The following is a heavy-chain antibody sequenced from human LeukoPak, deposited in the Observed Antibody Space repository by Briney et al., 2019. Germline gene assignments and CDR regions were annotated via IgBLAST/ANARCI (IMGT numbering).Heavy chain of an antibody. J-gene: IGHJ4*02. V-gene: IGHV4-59*01. D-gene: IGHD6-19*01. CDR3: ARPLRDDGSGWYGYFDY. Sequence: SETLSLTCTVSGGSISSYYWSWIRQPPGKGLEWIGHVHYSGNTYYYPSLKSRVTTLVDTSKNQFSLRLSSVTAADTAVYYCARPLRDDGSGWYGYFDYWGQGTLVTVSS. CDR2: VHYSGNT. CDR1: GGSISSYY.